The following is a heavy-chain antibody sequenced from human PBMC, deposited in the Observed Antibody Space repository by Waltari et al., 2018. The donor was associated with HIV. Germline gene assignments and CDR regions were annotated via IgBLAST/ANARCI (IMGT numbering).Heavy chain of an antibody. Sequence: QVQLVQSGAEVKKPGASVKVSCKVSGYTLTEFSMHCVRQAPGKGLEWMGNFDPEDDETIYAQKFQGRITMTEDTSSDTAYMELSSLTSGDTAVYYCATDFSGMVRAYSYYSLDVWGQGTTVTVSS. D-gene: IGHD3-10*01. CDR2: FDPEDDET. CDR3: ATDFSGMVRAYSYYSLDV. J-gene: IGHJ6*02. CDR1: GYTLTEFS. V-gene: IGHV1-24*01.